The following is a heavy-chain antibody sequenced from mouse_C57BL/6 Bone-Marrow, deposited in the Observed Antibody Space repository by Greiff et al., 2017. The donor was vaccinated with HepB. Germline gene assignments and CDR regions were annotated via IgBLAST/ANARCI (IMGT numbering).Heavy chain of an antibody. CDR3: ARCGYDHYYAMDY. CDR2: IYPGSGST. CDR1: GYTFTSYW. V-gene: IGHV1-55*01. J-gene: IGHJ4*01. D-gene: IGHD2-2*01. Sequence: QVQLKQPGAELVKPGASVKMSCKASGYTFTSYWITGVKQRPGQGLEWIGDIYPGSGSTNYNEKFKSKATLTVDTSSSTAYMQLSSLTSEDSAVYYCARCGYDHYYAMDYWGQGTSVTVSS.